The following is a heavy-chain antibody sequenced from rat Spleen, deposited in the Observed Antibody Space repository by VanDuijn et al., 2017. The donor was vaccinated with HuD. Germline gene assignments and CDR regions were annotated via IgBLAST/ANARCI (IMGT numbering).Heavy chain of an antibody. D-gene: IGHD1-10*01. J-gene: IGHJ2*01. Sequence: EVQLVESGGGLVQPGRSMKLSCAASGFTFSNSYMAWVRQAPTKGLEWVASISTAGSNTFYRDSVKGRFTISRDNAKSALYLKMDSLRSEDTATYYCTTWDYYNNRFDYWGQGVMVTVSS. CDR2: ISTAGSNT. V-gene: IGHV5-25*01. CDR1: GFTFSNSY. CDR3: TTWDYYNNRFDY.